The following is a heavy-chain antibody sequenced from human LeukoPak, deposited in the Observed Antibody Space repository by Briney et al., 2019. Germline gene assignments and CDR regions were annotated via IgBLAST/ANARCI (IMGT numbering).Heavy chain of an antibody. CDR1: GFTFSSYS. V-gene: IGHV3-21*01. J-gene: IGHJ4*02. CDR3: AREGAKPGELGYCSSTSCYFDY. Sequence: AGGSLRLSCAASGFTFSSYSMNWVRQAPGKGLEWVSSISSSSSYIYYADSVKGRFTISRDNAKNSLYLQMNSLRAEDTAVYYCAREGAKPGELGYCSSTSCYFDYWGQGTLVTVSS. CDR2: ISSSSSYI. D-gene: IGHD2-2*01.